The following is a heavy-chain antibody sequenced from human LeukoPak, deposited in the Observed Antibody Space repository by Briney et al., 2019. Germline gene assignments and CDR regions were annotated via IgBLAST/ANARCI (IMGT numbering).Heavy chain of an antibody. V-gene: IGHV1-8*03. J-gene: IGHJ5*02. CDR3: ARDYNWNCFSP. D-gene: IGHD1-7*01. CDR1: GYTFTSYD. Sequence: ASVKVSCKASGYTFTSYDINWVRQATGQGLEWMGWMNPNSGNTGYAQKFQGRVTITRNTSISTAYMELSSLRSEDTAVYYCARDYNWNCFSPWGQGTLVTVSS. CDR2: MNPNSGNT.